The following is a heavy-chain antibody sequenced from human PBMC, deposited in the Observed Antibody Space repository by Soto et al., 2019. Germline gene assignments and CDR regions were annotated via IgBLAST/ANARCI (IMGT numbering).Heavy chain of an antibody. Sequence: GGSLRLSCPASGFAFSRFWMAWVRQAPGKGLEYVSAISSNGGSTYYADSVKGRFTISRDNSKNTLYLQMSSLRAEDTAVYYCVKDADYDILTGYQSGTFDYWGQGTLVTVSS. J-gene: IGHJ4*02. CDR2: ISSNGGST. V-gene: IGHV3-64D*06. D-gene: IGHD3-9*01. CDR3: VKDADYDILTGYQSGTFDY. CDR1: GFAFSRFW.